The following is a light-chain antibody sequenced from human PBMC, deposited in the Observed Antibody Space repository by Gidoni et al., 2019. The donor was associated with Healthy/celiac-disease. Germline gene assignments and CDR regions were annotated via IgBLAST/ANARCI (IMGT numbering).Light chain of an antibody. CDR3: QERSNWPT. V-gene: IGKV3-11*01. Sequence: EIVLTQSPATLSLSPGERATLSCRARQSVSSYLAWYQQKPGQAPRLLNHDESNRATGIPARFRGRWAGKDLTRTIRNPEPEGFAGYYRQERSNWPTFGGGTKVEIK. CDR1: QSVSSY. J-gene: IGKJ4*01. CDR2: DES.